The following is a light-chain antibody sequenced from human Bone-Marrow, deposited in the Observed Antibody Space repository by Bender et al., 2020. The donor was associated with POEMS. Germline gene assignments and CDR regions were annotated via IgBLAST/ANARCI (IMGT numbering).Light chain of an antibody. J-gene: IGLJ3*02. Sequence: QSVLTQPPSASGTPGHRGTISCSGSSSDSGGYRVNWYKELTGTAPRLLIYTNNERPSGVPDRFSGSKSGTSASLAITGLQSDDEAIYFCVAWDASLNGWVFGGGTKLTVL. CDR2: TNN. CDR3: VAWDASLNGWV. CDR1: SSDSGGYR. V-gene: IGLV1-44*01.